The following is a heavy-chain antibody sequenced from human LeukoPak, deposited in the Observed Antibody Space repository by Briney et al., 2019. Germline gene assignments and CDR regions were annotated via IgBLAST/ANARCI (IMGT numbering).Heavy chain of an antibody. CDR1: GFAFSSNA. D-gene: IGHD2-2*01. V-gene: IGHV3-23*01. J-gene: IGHJ3*02. Sequence: PGGSLRLSCAAAGFAFSSNALSWVRQAPGEGLDWVSSISVSSTTYYLDSVKGRFTISRDNSNNALFLQMNSLRAEDTALYYCAKCNLDSCREGFHIWGQGTMVTVSS. CDR2: ISVSSTT. CDR3: AKCNLDSCREGFHI.